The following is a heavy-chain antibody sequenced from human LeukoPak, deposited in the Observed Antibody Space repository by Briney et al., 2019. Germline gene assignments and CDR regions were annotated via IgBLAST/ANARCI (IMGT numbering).Heavy chain of an antibody. J-gene: IGHJ5*02. Sequence: SETLSLNCTVSGSSISSGDYYWSWIRQHPGKRLEWIGYIYYRGSTYYNPSLKSRLTISVDTSNNQSSLKLTSVTAAHTAVYYCARDGEAAAGTGMRWFDPWGQGILVTVSS. V-gene: IGHV4-31*03. CDR1: GSSISSGDYY. CDR2: IYYRGST. CDR3: ARDGEAAAGTGMRWFDP. D-gene: IGHD6-13*01.